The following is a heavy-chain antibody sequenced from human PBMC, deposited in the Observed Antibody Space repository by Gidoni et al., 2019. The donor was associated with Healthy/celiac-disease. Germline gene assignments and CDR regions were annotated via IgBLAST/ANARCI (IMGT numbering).Heavy chain of an antibody. CDR3: ARGTMIVVDGGLDY. CDR1: GVTFSSYA. D-gene: IGHD3-22*01. J-gene: IGHJ4*02. CDR2: IIPIFGTA. V-gene: IGHV1-69*06. Sequence: QVQLVQSGAEVKKPGSSVQVSCKASGVTFSSYAISWVRQAPGQGLEWMGGIIPIFGTANYAQKFQGIVTITADKSTSTAYMELSSLRSEDTAVYYCARGTMIVVDGGLDYWGQGTLVTVSS.